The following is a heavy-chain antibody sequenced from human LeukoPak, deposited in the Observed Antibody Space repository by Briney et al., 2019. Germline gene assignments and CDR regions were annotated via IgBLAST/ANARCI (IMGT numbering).Heavy chain of an antibody. J-gene: IGHJ4*02. D-gene: IGHD3-16*01. CDR1: GDSVSSNSAA. CDR3: ATGGGTVPFDD. Sequence: SQTLSLTCAISGDSVSSNSAAWNWNTQSPWRGLVWLVRTYYRSKWYTDYAVTVNSRITLNTDTSKNQCSLQLNSVTPEDTAVYYCATGGGTVPFDDWGQGTLVTVCS. CDR2: TYYRSKWYT. V-gene: IGHV6-1*01.